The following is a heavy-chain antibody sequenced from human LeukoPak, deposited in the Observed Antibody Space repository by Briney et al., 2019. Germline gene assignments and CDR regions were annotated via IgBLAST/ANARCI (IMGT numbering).Heavy chain of an antibody. CDR2: ISSSSSYI. CDR1: GFTFSSYS. D-gene: IGHD6-13*01. V-gene: IGHV3-21*01. J-gene: IGHJ4*02. CDR3: ARALGGAAAGPDY. Sequence: GGSLRLSCAASGFTFSSYSMNWVRQAPGKGLEWVSSISSSSSYIYYADSVKGRFTISRDNAKNSLYLQMNSLRAEDTAVYYCARALGGAAAGPDYWGQGTLVTVSS.